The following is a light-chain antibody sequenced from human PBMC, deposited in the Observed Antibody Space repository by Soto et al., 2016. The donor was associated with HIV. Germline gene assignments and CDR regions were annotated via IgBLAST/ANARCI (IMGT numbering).Light chain of an antibody. CDR1: ILRSYY. Sequence: SGLTQDPTVSVALGQTVRITCQGDILRSYYASWHQQRPGQAPVLVIYGKNKRPSGIPDRFSGSNSGDTGSLTITGAQAEDEADYYCNSRDNSGNHYVFGTGTKVTVL. CDR3: NSRDNSGNHYV. J-gene: IGLJ1*01. V-gene: IGLV3-19*01. CDR2: GKN.